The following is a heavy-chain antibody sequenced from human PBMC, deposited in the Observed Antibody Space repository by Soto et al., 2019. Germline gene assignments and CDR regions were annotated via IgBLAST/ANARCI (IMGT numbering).Heavy chain of an antibody. CDR3: ARGTMVRGVPSPYNWFDP. Sequence: ASVKVSCKASGYTFTSYYMHWVRQAPGQGLEWMGIINPSVGSTNYAQKFQGRVTMTTDTSTSTVYMELSSLRSEDTAVYYCARGTMVRGVPSPYNWFDPWGQGTLVTVSS. V-gene: IGHV1-46*01. J-gene: IGHJ5*02. CDR1: GYTFTSYY. CDR2: INPSVGST. D-gene: IGHD3-10*01.